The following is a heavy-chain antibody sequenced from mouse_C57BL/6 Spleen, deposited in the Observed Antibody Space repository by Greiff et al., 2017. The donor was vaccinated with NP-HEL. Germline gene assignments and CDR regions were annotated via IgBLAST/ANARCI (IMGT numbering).Heavy chain of an antibody. V-gene: IGHV5-9-1*02. CDR1: GFTFSSYA. CDR3: TRGDLLLRFMDY. CDR2: ISSGGDYI. D-gene: IGHD1-1*01. Sequence: EVKVEESGEGLVKPGGSLKLSCAASGFTFSSYAMSWVRQTPEKRLEWVAYISSGGDYIYYADTVQGRFTISRDNARNTLYLQMSSLKSEDTAMYYCTRGDLLLRFMDYWGQGTSVTVSS. J-gene: IGHJ4*01.